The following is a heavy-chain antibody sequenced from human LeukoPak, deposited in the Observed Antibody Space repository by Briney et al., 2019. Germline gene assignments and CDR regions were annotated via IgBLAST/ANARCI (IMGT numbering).Heavy chain of an antibody. J-gene: IGHJ4*02. CDR3: ARDTYCSGGRCYSRVGY. CDR2: INTNTGNP. CDR1: GYTFTNYP. D-gene: IGHD2-15*01. V-gene: IGHV7-4-1*02. Sequence: ASVKVSCEASGYTFTNYPMNWVRQAPGQGLEWMGWINTNTGNPTYAQGFTERFVFSWDTSVNTAYLQINSLRPEDTADYFCARDTYCSGGRCYSRVGYWGQGTVVTVSS.